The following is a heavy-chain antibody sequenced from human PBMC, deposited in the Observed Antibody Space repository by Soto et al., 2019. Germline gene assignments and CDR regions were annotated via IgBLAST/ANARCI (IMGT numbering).Heavy chain of an antibody. D-gene: IGHD3-22*01. CDR1: GGSISSGDYY. Sequence: SETLSLTCTVSGGSISSGDYYWSWIRQPPGKGLEWIGYIYYSGSTYYNPSLKSRVTISVDTSKNQFSLKLSSVTAADTAVYYCAREVKYYDSSGYVDYWGQGTLVTVSS. J-gene: IGHJ4*02. CDR3: AREVKYYDSSGYVDY. CDR2: IYYSGST. V-gene: IGHV4-30-4*01.